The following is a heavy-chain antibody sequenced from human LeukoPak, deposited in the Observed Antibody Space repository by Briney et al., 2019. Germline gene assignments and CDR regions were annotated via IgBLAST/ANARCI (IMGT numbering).Heavy chain of an antibody. V-gene: IGHV3-15*07. D-gene: IGHD6-19*01. J-gene: IGHJ4*02. CDR3: TTSEQWLVLSFDY. CDR1: GFTFSNAW. Sequence: GGSLRLSCAASGFTFSNAWMNWVRQAPGKGLEWVGRIKSKTDGGTTDYAAPVKGGFTISRDDSKNTLYLQMNSLKTEDTAVYYCTTSEQWLVLSFDYWGQGTLVTVPS. CDR2: IKSKTDGGTT.